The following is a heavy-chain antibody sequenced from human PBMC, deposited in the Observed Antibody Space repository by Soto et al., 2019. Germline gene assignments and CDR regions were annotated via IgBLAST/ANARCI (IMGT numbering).Heavy chain of an antibody. Sequence: GASVKVSCKASGGTFSSYAISWVRQAPGQGLEWMGGIIPIFGTANYAQKFQGRVTITADESTSTAYMELSSLRSEDTAVYYCARAYSQPRGWNPRGVYYYYGMDVWGQGTTVTVSS. CDR2: IIPIFGTA. D-gene: IGHD1-1*01. CDR3: ARAYSQPRGWNPRGVYYYYGMDV. J-gene: IGHJ6*02. CDR1: GGTFSSYA. V-gene: IGHV1-69*13.